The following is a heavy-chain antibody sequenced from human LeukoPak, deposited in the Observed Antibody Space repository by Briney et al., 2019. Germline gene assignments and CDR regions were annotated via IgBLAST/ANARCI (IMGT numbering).Heavy chain of an antibody. Sequence: GGSLRLSCAASGFTFSSYEMNWVRQAPGKGLEWVSYISSSGSTIYYADSVKGRFTISRDNAKNSLYLQMNSLRAEDTAVYYCARDQAMVRGVIINYLDYWGQGTLVTVSS. CDR1: GFTFSSYE. CDR2: ISSSGSTI. CDR3: ARDQAMVRGVIINYLDY. V-gene: IGHV3-48*03. D-gene: IGHD3-10*01. J-gene: IGHJ4*02.